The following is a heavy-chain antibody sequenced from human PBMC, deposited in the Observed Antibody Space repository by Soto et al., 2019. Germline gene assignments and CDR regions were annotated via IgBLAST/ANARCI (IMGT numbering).Heavy chain of an antibody. Sequence: QVQLVESGGGVVQPGRSLRLSCAASGFTFSSYVMHWVRQAPGKGLEWVAGIWYGGSNKYYAESVKGRFTISRDNTKNTLYRQMNSLRAEDTAVYYCARASAVRGFDQPKGYYYYRMDVWGQGTTGTVSS. D-gene: IGHD3-10*01. CDR1: GFTFSSYV. CDR3: ARASAVRGFDQPKGYYYYRMDV. J-gene: IGHJ6*02. V-gene: IGHV3-33*01. CDR2: IWYGGSNK.